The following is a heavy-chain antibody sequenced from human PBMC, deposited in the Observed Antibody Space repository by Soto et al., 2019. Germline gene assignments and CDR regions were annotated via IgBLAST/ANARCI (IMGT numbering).Heavy chain of an antibody. J-gene: IGHJ3*02. Sequence: GGSLRLSCAASGFTFSSYSMNWVLQAPGKGLEWVSYISSGGGSIYYADSVKGRFTISRDNAKNSLYLQMNSLRGEDTAVYYCARRSPSLNAFDIWGQGTMVTVS. CDR3: ARRSPSLNAFDI. V-gene: IGHV3-48*01. CDR2: ISSGGGSI. CDR1: GFTFSSYS.